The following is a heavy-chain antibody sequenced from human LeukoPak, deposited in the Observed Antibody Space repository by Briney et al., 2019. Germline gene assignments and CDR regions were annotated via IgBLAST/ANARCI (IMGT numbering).Heavy chain of an antibody. CDR1: GFTFSCYW. CDR2: IKPDGSEK. CDR3: ARSLTGVTSY. D-gene: IGHD7-27*01. V-gene: IGHV3-7*01. J-gene: IGHJ4*02. Sequence: GGSLRLSCAASGFTFSCYWMTWVRQAPGKGLEWVANIKPDGSEKSHVDSVRGRFTISRDNAKNSLYLQMNSLRAEDTAVYYCARSLTGVTSYWGQGTLVTVSS.